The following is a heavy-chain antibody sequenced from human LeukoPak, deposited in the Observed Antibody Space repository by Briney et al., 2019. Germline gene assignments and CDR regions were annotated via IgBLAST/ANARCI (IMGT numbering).Heavy chain of an antibody. CDR1: GFTFSNYA. J-gene: IGHJ3*02. V-gene: IGHV3-30*14. CDR3: ARGVRQWLRRHAFDI. CDR2: ISYDDTNN. D-gene: IGHD6-19*01. Sequence: GGSLRLSCPAAGFTFSNYALHCVRQAPGKGLGWVAVISYDDTNNYYVDSVNGRSTISRDNSKNTLYLQTNRLRAEDTAVYYCARGVRQWLRRHAFDIWGQGTMVTVSS.